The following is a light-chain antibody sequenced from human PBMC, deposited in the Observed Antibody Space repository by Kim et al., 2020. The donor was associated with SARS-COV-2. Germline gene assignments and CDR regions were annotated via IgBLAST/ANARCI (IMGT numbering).Light chain of an antibody. CDR1: QDIKYN. CDR2: AAS. V-gene: IGKV1-16*02. Sequence: ASVGDRVTMTCRASQDIKYNLVWFQQKAGKAPRSLIYAASSLQSGVPSKFSGSGSGTDFTLTSSSLQPEDFATYYCQQYQSYPVTFGQGTRLEIK. J-gene: IGKJ5*01. CDR3: QQYQSYPVT.